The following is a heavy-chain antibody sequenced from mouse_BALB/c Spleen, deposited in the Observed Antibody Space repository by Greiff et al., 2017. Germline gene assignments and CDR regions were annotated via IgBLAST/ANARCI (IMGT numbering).Heavy chain of an antibody. CDR3: ASPYGYDS. CDR2: IDPANGNT. J-gene: IGHJ2*01. V-gene: IGHV14-3*02. CDR1: GFNIKDTY. Sequence: VQLKESGAELVKPGASVKLSCTASGFNIKDTYMHWVKQRPEQGLEWIGRIDPANGNTKYDPKFQGKATITADTSSNTAYLQLSSLTSEDTAVYYCASPYGYDSWGQGTTLTVSS. D-gene: IGHD2-2*01.